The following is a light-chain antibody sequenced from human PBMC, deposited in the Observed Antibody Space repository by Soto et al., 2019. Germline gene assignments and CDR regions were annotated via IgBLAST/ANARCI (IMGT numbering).Light chain of an antibody. CDR1: SSNIGSKT. CDR3: AAWDDSLNACV. V-gene: IGLV1-44*01. CDR2: NNH. J-gene: IGLJ1*01. Sequence: QSVLTQAPSASGTPGQRVTISCSGSSSNIGSKTVNWYQQLPGMAPKLLIFNNHQRPSGVPDRFSGSKSGTSASLAISGLQSEDEADDYCAAWDDSLNACVFGTGTKLTVL.